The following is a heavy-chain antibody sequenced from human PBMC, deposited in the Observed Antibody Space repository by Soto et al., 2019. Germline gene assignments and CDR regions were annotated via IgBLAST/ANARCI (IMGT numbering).Heavy chain of an antibody. V-gene: IGHV1-18*01. CDR3: ARGGYGDY. J-gene: IGHJ4*02. D-gene: IGHD1-1*01. Sequence: QVHLVQSGAEVKKPGASVKVSCKASGYTFTSYGITWVRQAPGQGLEWMGWISAHNGNTDYAQKLQGRVIVTRDTSASTAYIELRSPISDDTAVYYCARGGYGDYWGQGARVTVSS. CDR1: GYTFTSYG. CDR2: ISAHNGNT.